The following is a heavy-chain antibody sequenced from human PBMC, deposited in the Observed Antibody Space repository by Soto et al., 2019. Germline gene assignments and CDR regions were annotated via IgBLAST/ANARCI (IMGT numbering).Heavy chain of an antibody. V-gene: IGHV4-38-2*02. CDR2: IYHSGST. CDR1: GYSISSGYY. D-gene: IGHD3-10*01. Sequence: SETLSLTCAVSGYSISSGYYWGWIRQPPGKGLEWIGSIYHSGSTYYNPSLKSRVTISVDTSKHQFSLKLSSVTAADTAVYYCARDRGLYGSGSYYNPNWFDPWGQGTLVTVSS. J-gene: IGHJ5*02. CDR3: ARDRGLYGSGSYYNPNWFDP.